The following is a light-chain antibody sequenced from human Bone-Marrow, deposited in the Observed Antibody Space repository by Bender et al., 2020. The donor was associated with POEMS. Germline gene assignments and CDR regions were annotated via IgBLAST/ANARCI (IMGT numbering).Light chain of an antibody. V-gene: IGLV2-14*01. Sequence: QSALTQPPSASGSPGQSVTISCTGINSGFGGFTYVSWYQQYPGKAPKLISSDVSGRPLEDSSRFSGSKSDNTASLTISGLQSDDEAIYYCSSFTSGRTVVFGRGTQLTVL. J-gene: IGLJ2*01. CDR2: DVS. CDR3: SSFTSGRTVV. CDR1: NSGFGGFTY.